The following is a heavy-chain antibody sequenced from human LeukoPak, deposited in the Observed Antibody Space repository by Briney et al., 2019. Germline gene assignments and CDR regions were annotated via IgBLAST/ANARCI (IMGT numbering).Heavy chain of an antibody. CDR3: AKNAAGLNHYYYYGMDV. D-gene: IGHD6-13*01. V-gene: IGHV3-30*18. CDR2: ISYDGSNK. J-gene: IGHJ6*02. Sequence: PGGSLRLSCAASGFTFSSYGMHWVRQAPGKGLEWVAVISYDGSNKYYADSVKGRFTISRDNSKNTLYLQMNSLRAEDTAVYYCAKNAAGLNHYYYYGMDVWGQGTTVTVSS. CDR1: GFTFSSYG.